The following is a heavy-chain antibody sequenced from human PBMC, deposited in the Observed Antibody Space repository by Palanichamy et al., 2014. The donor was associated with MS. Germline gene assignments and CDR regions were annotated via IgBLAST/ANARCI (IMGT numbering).Heavy chain of an antibody. CDR2: INHSGST. Sequence: QVQLQQWGAGLLKPSETLSLTCAVYGGSFSGYYWSWIRQPPGRGWSGLGEINHSGSTNYNPSLKSRVTISVDTSKNQFSLKLSSVTAADTAVYYCASVLGIAVAGKVYYGMDVWGQGTTVTVSS. J-gene: IGHJ6*02. V-gene: IGHV4-34*01. CDR1: GGSFSGYY. D-gene: IGHD6-19*01. CDR3: ASVLGIAVAGKVYYGMDV.